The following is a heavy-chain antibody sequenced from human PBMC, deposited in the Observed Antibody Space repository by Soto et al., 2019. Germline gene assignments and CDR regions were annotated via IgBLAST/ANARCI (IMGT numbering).Heavy chain of an antibody. Sequence: EVQLVESGGGLVQPGGSLRLSWEASGFTFRNYDMHWVRQGTGKGLEWVSGISAAGDPDYADSVEGGFTISRENAQNSFFLQMNSLRVGDTAVYYCSSTDRVFSGLDVWGQGTTVIVSS. CDR2: ISAAGDP. J-gene: IGHJ6*02. V-gene: IGHV3-13*05. CDR1: GFTFRNYD. CDR3: SSTDRVFSGLDV. D-gene: IGHD2-8*02.